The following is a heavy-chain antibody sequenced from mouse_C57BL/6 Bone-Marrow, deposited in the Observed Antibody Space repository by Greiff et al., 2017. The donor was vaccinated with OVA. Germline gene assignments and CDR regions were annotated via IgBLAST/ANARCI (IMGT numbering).Heavy chain of an antibody. CDR3: ARHEEDEYYFDY. CDR1: GYTFTEYT. CDR2: FYPGSGSI. Sequence: VKLMESGAELVKPGASVKLSCKASGYTFTEYTIHWVKQRSGQGLEWIGWFYPGSGSIKYNEKFKDKATLTADKSSSTVYMELSRLTSEDSAVYFCARHEEDEYYFDYWGKGTTLTVSS. J-gene: IGHJ2*01. V-gene: IGHV1-62-2*01.